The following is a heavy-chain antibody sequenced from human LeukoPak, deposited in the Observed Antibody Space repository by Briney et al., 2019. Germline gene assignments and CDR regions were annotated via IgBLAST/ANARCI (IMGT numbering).Heavy chain of an antibody. CDR3: ARSCSNTSCYVGGAFDI. J-gene: IGHJ3*02. CDR1: GGSISSGDYY. Sequence: SETLSLTCTVSGGSISSGDYYWSWIRQHPGKGLEWIGYIYYSGSTYYNPSLKSRVTISVDTSKNQFSLKLSSVTAADTAVYYCARSCSNTSCYVGGAFDIWGQGTMVTVSS. D-gene: IGHD2-2*01. CDR2: IYYSGST. V-gene: IGHV4-31*03.